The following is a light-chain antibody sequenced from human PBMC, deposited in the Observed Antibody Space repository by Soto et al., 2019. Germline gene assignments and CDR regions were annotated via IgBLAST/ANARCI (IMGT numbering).Light chain of an antibody. V-gene: IGLV2-14*03. Sequence: QSVLTQPTSVSGSPGQSITISCTGNHNDIGTYDYVSWYQQHPGRAPRLLIHGVTTRPSGISGRFSASKSGLTAPLTISGLQPKDEADYYCSSFTSNRIYVFGPGTKATVL. CDR3: SSFTSNRIYV. CDR1: HNDIGTYDY. J-gene: IGLJ1*01. CDR2: GVT.